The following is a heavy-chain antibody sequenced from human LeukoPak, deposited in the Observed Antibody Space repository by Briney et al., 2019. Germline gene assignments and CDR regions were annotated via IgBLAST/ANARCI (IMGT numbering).Heavy chain of an antibody. CDR3: ARDKQKRGSSDAFDI. D-gene: IGHD1-26*01. CDR1: GFTFTNYA. Sequence: GGSLRLSCAASGFTFTNYAMNWVRQAPGKGLEWVSTSGSGGSPFYADSVKGRFTISRDNAKNSLYLQMNSLRAEDTAVYYCARDKQKRGSSDAFDIWGQGTMVTVSS. CDR2: SGSGGSP. V-gene: IGHV3-69-1*01. J-gene: IGHJ3*02.